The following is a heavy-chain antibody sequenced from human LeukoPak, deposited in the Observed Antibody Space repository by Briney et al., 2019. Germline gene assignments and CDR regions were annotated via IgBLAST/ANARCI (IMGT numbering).Heavy chain of an antibody. V-gene: IGHV1-18*01. D-gene: IGHD1-26*01. CDR3: ARGGTYYPCIDY. Sequence: ASVKVSCKAFGYSSSATYINWVRQAPGQGLEWMGRISAYNGGTAYAQKFQGRVTMTTDSSTTTAYLHLASLRSDDTAVYYCARGGTYYPCIDYWGQGTLVTVSS. CDR2: ISAYNGGT. J-gene: IGHJ4*01. CDR1: GYSSSATY.